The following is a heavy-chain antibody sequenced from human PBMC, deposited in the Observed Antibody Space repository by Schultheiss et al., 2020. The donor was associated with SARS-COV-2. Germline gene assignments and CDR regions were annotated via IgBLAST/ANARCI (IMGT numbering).Heavy chain of an antibody. D-gene: IGHD6-6*01. Sequence: SETLSLTCAVYGGSFSGYYWSWIRQPPGKGLEWIGYIYHSGSTNYNPSLKSRVTISVDTSKNQFSLKLSSVTAADTAVYYCARAASSSSGGYFDYWGQGTLVTVSS. J-gene: IGHJ4*02. CDR1: GGSFSGYY. CDR2: IYHSGST. CDR3: ARAASSSSGGYFDY. V-gene: IGHV4-34*01.